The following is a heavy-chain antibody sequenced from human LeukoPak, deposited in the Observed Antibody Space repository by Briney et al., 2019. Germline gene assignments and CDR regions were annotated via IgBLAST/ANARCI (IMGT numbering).Heavy chain of an antibody. CDR3: ARLLYDSSGYYAFDI. D-gene: IGHD3-22*01. CDR1: GGSISSYY. V-gene: IGHV4-4*07. J-gene: IGHJ3*02. CDR2: IYTSGST. Sequence: SETLSLTCTVSGGSISSYYWSWIRQPAGKGLEWIGRIYTSGSTDYNPSLKSRVTMSVDTSKNQFSLKLSSVTAADTAVYYCARLLYDSSGYYAFDIWGQGTMVTVSS.